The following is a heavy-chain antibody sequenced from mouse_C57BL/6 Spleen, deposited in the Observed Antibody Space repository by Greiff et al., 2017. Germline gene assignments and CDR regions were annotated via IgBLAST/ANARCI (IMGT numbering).Heavy chain of an antibody. Sequence: EVQLQQSGPELVKPGASVKISCKASGYTFTDYYMNWVKQSHGKSLEWIGDINPNNGGTSYNQKFKGKATLTVDKSSSTAYMELRSLTSEDSAVYYCARGYYGSRYFDYWGQGTTLTVSS. V-gene: IGHV1-26*01. CDR1: GYTFTDYY. CDR2: INPNNGGT. J-gene: IGHJ2*01. D-gene: IGHD1-1*01. CDR3: ARGYYGSRYFDY.